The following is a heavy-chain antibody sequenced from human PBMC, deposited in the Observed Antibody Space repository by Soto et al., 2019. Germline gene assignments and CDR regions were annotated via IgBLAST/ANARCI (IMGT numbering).Heavy chain of an antibody. D-gene: IGHD6-13*01. Sequence: GGSLRLSCAASGFTFSSYGMHWVRQTPGRGLEWVAVISYDGSSTYYTDSVKGRFTISRDNSKNTPYLQMNSLRPEDTAIYYCAKLRSSSWTQYAFDIWGHGTMVTVSS. CDR1: GFTFSSYG. CDR3: AKLRSSSWTQYAFDI. V-gene: IGHV3-30*18. CDR2: ISYDGSST. J-gene: IGHJ3*02.